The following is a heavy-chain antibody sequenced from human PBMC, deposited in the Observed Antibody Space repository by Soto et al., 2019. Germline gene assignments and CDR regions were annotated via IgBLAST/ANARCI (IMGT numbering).Heavy chain of an antibody. CDR3: ARAGENYGSGTFSPPWRYCFNS. Sequence: QVQLVQSGTEVKKPGASVKVSCKASGDTFTTHYMHWVRQAPAQGIEWMGIINPSGGRTTYALKFVGRVTMTGDTSTNTFYVGLTSLRSEDTAIYFSARAGENYGSGTFSPPWRYCFNSWGQGTLVTVSS. CDR2: INPSGGRT. V-gene: IGHV1-46*01. J-gene: IGHJ4*02. D-gene: IGHD3-10*01. CDR1: GDTFTTHY.